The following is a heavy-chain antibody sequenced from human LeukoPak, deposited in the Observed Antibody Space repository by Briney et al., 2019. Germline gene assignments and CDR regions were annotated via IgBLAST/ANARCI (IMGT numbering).Heavy chain of an antibody. Sequence: ASVKVSCKASGYIFSSYGISWVRQAPGQGLEWMGWISANSGNTNYAQKLQGRVTMTTDTSTSTAYMELRSLRSEDTAVYYCARGVHCSSTSCYSGWFDPWGQGTLVTVSS. CDR3: ARGVHCSSTSCYSGWFDP. CDR1: GYIFSSYG. CDR2: ISANSGNT. D-gene: IGHD2-2*01. J-gene: IGHJ5*02. V-gene: IGHV1-18*01.